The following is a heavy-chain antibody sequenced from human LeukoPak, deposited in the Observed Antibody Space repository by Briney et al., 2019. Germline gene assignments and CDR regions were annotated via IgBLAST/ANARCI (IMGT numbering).Heavy chain of an antibody. D-gene: IGHD3-22*01. V-gene: IGHV3-53*04. CDR3: ARDSNYYDSSGYDY. CDR2: IYSGGRT. CDR1: GFTVSSNY. Sequence: GGALRLCCAASGFTVSSNYMSWVRQAPGRGVGWVSVIYSGGRTYYADSGKGRFTISRHNTKNTLYLQMNSLRAEDTAVYYCARDSNYYDSSGYDYWGQGTMVTVSS. J-gene: IGHJ4*02.